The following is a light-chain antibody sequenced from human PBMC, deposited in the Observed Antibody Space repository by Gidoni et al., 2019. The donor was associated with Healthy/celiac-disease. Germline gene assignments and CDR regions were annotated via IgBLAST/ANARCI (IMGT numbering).Light chain of an antibody. CDR3: QQSYSTPWT. J-gene: IGKJ1*01. Sequence: DIQMTQSPSSLSASVGDRVTITCRASQSISSYLHWYKQKPGKAPKLLIYAASSLQSGVPSRFSGCGSGTDFTLTISSLQPEDFATYYCQQSYSTPWTFGQXTKVEIK. V-gene: IGKV1-39*01. CDR1: QSISSY. CDR2: AAS.